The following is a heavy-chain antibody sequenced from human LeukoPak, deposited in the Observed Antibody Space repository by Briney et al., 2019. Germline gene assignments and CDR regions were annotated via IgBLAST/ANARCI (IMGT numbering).Heavy chain of an antibody. V-gene: IGHV4-30-4*08. CDR2: IYYSGST. CDR1: GGSISSGDYY. Sequence: SETLSLTCTVSGGSISSGDYYWSWIRQPPGKGLEWIGYIYYSGSTYYNPSLKSRVTISVDTSKNQFSLKLSSVTAADTAVYYCAREPKPTTAEGVSDAFDIWGQGTMVTVSS. J-gene: IGHJ3*02. D-gene: IGHD4-17*01. CDR3: AREPKPTTAEGVSDAFDI.